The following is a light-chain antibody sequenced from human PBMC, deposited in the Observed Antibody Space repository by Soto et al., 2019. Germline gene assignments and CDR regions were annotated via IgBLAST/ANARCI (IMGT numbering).Light chain of an antibody. CDR1: QSVSSN. CDR3: QQYNNWPPGT. J-gene: IGKJ1*01. V-gene: IGKV3-15*01. CDR2: GAS. Sequence: EIVMTQSPATLSVSPGERATLSCMASQSVSSNLAWYQQKPGQAPRLLIYGASTRATGIPARFSGSGSGTEFTLIISSLQSEDFAVYFCQQYNNWPPGTFGQGTKVDIK.